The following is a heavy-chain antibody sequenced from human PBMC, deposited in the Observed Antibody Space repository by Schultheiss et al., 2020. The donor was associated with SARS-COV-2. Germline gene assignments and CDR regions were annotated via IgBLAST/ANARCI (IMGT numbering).Heavy chain of an antibody. V-gene: IGHV4-4*07. CDR2: IYTSGST. D-gene: IGHD3-3*01. CDR3: ARDRFLEWLGLFDP. CDR1: GGSFSGYY. Sequence: SETLSLTCAVYGGSFSGYYWSWIRQPAGKGLEWIGRIYTSGSTNYNPSLKSRVTISVDTSKNQFSLKLSSVTAADTAVYYCARDRFLEWLGLFDPWGQGTLVTVSS. J-gene: IGHJ5*02.